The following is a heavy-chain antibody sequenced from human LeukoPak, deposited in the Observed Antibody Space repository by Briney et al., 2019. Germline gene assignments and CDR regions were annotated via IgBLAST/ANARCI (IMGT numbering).Heavy chain of an antibody. J-gene: IGHJ6*03. CDR1: GFTFSSYS. Sequence: PGGSLRLSCAASGFTFSSYSMNWVRQAPGKGLEGVSYISSSSSTIYYADSVKGRFTISRDNAKNSLYLQMNSLRAEDTAVYYCARADYDFWSRYYYMDVWGKGTTVTVSS. V-gene: IGHV3-48*01. CDR2: ISSSSSTI. D-gene: IGHD3-3*01. CDR3: ARADYDFWSRYYYMDV.